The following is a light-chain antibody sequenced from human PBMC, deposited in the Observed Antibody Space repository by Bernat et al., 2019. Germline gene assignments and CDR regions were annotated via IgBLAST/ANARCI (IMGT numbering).Light chain of an antibody. CDR2: SNN. CDR3: AAWDDSLSGPV. Sequence: QSVLTQPPSASGTPGQRVTISCSGSSSNIGSNYVYWYQQLPGTAPKLLIYSNNQRPSGVPDRISGSKSGTSASLAISGLRSEDEADYYCAAWDDSLSGPVVGGGTKLTVL. J-gene: IGLJ3*02. V-gene: IGLV1-47*02. CDR1: SSNIGSNY.